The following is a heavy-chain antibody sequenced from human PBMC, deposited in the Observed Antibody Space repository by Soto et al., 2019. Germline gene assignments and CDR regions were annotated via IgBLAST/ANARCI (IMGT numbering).Heavy chain of an antibody. CDR2: ISGSGGST. CDR3: AKGITMLVVVIKT. CDR1: GFTFSSYA. J-gene: IGHJ5*02. Sequence: EVRLLESGGGLVQPGGSLRLSCAASGFTFSSYAMTWVRQAPGKGLEWVSVISGSGGSTYYADSVKGRFTISRDNSKNMFYLEMNSLRAEDTAAYYCAKGITMLVVVIKTSGQGTLVSVSS. V-gene: IGHV3-23*01. D-gene: IGHD3-22*01.